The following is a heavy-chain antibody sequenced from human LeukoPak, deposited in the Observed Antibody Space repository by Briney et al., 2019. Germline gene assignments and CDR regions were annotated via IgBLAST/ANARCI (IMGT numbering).Heavy chain of an antibody. V-gene: IGHV3-48*03. CDR2: ISGSGITI. CDR1: GFTFSNYE. D-gene: IGHD1-20*01. J-gene: IGHJ3*02. CDR3: ARGLTSYDAFDI. Sequence: GGSLRLSCAVSGFTFSNYEMNWVRQAPGKGLEWVSYISGSGITIYYADSVKGRFTISRDNAKNSLYLQMNSLRAEDTAVYYCARGLTSYDAFDIWGQGTMVSVSS.